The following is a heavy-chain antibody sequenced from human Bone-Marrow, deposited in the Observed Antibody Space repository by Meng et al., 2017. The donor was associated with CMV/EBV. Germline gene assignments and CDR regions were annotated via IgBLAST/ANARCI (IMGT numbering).Heavy chain of an antibody. D-gene: IGHD2-2*01. Sequence: TFTSYGISWVRQAPGQGLEWMGWISAYNGNTNYAQKLQGRVTMTTDTSTSTAYMELRSLRSDDTAVYYCARDMRGYCSSTSCPRWFDPRGQGTLVTVSS. CDR2: ISAYNGNT. CDR3: ARDMRGYCSSTSCPRWFDP. CDR1: TFTSYG. V-gene: IGHV1-18*01. J-gene: IGHJ5*02.